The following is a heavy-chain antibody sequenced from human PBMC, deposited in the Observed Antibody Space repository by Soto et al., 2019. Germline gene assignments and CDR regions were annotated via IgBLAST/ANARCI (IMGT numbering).Heavy chain of an antibody. V-gene: IGHV3-30-3*01. J-gene: IGHJ4*02. D-gene: IGHD1-26*01. CDR1: GFTFSSYA. Sequence: QLQLVESGGGVVQPGRSLRLSCAASGFTFSSYAMHWVRQAPGKGLEWVAVISYDGSNKYYADSVKGRFTISRDNSKNTLYLQMNSLRAEDTAVYYCASLVGATTLYGFDYWGQGTLVTVSS. CDR2: ISYDGSNK. CDR3: ASLVGATTLYGFDY.